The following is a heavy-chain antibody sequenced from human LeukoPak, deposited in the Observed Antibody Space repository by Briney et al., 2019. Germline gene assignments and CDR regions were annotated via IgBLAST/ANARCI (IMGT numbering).Heavy chain of an antibody. CDR3: ATDAGIAVEGSFDY. V-gene: IGHV1-69*05. Sequence: ASVKVSCKASGGTFSSYAISWVRQAPGQGLEWMGGIIPIFGTANYAQKFQGRVTITTDESTSTAYMELSSLRSEDTAVYYCATDAGIAVEGSFDYWGQGTLVTVSS. J-gene: IGHJ4*02. CDR2: IIPIFGTA. CDR1: GGTFSSYA. D-gene: IGHD6-19*01.